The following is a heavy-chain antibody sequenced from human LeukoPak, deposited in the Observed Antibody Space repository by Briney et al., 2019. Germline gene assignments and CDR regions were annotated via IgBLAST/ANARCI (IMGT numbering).Heavy chain of an antibody. CDR3: ARSYSSGWYFDY. J-gene: IGHJ4*02. D-gene: IGHD6-19*01. Sequence: ASVKVSCKASGYTFTSYYMHWVRQAPGQGLEWMGIINPSGGSTSYAQKFQGRVTMTRNTSTSTVYMELSSLRSEDTAVYYCARSYSSGWYFDYWGQGTLVTVSS. CDR1: GYTFTSYY. V-gene: IGHV1-46*01. CDR2: INPSGGST.